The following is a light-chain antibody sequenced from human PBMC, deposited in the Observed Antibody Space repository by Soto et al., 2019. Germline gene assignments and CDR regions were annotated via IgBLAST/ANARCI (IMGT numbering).Light chain of an antibody. CDR2: EIN. CDR3: SSFAGSNNFPYV. V-gene: IGLV2-8*01. J-gene: IGLJ1*01. Sequence: QSVLTQPPSASGSPGQSVTISCTGTSSDVGAYDYVSWYQQHPGKAPKLMIYEINKRPSGVPDRFSGSKSGNTASLTVSGLQAEDEADYYCSSFAGSNNFPYVFGTGTKLTGL. CDR1: SSDVGAYDY.